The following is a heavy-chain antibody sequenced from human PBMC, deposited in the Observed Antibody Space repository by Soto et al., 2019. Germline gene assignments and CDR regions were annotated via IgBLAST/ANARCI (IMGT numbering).Heavy chain of an antibody. CDR1: GGTFSSYA. CDR2: IIPIFGTA. D-gene: IGHD3-9*01. CDR3: AREDILTGFQGNWFDP. J-gene: IGHJ5*02. V-gene: IGHV1-69*01. Sequence: SVKVSCKASGGTFSSYAISWVRQAPGQGLEWMGGIIPIFGTANYAQKFQGRVTITADESTSTAYMELSSLRSEDTAVYYCAREDILTGFQGNWFDPWGQGTLVTVSS.